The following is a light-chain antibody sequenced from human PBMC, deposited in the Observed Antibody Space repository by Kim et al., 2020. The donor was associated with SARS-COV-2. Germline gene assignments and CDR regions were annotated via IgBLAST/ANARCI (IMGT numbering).Light chain of an antibody. J-gene: IGKJ5*01. Sequence: EIVMTQSPATLSVSPGERATLSCRASQSISSNLCWYQQKPGQATRVLIYGASTRAAGIPARFRGSGSGTVFTLTSSSLQSDDFATYYCQQNHYWLAFGQGTRLEIK. CDR2: GAS. CDR1: QSISSN. CDR3: QQNHYWLA. V-gene: IGKV3-15*01.